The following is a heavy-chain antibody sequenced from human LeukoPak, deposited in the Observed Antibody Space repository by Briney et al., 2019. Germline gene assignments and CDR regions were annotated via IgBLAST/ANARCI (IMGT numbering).Heavy chain of an antibody. V-gene: IGHV4-39*07. Sequence: SETLSLTCTVSGGSISSSSYYWGWIRQPPGKGLEWIGNMDYTGRTYYNPSLKSRVTISVDTSKNQFSLKLSSVTAADTAVYYCAREWQWLVPRFDYWGQGTMVTVSS. D-gene: IGHD6-19*01. CDR3: AREWQWLVPRFDY. CDR2: MDYTGRT. J-gene: IGHJ4*02. CDR1: GGSISSSSYY.